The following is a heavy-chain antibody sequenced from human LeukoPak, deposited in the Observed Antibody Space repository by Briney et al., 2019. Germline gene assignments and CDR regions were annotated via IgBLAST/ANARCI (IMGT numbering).Heavy chain of an antibody. V-gene: IGHV4-59*01. J-gene: IGHJ4*02. Sequence: SETLSLTCTVSGGSNSSYYWSWIRQPPGKGLEWIGYIYYSGSTNYNPSLKSRVTISVDTSKNQFSLKLSSVTAADTAVYYCAREGQWLRNWGQGTLVTVSS. CDR1: GGSNSSYY. CDR3: AREGQWLRN. D-gene: IGHD6-19*01. CDR2: IYYSGST.